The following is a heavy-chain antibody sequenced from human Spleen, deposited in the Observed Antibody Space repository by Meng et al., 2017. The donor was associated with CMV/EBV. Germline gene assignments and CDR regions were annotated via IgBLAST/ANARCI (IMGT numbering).Heavy chain of an antibody. J-gene: IGHJ6*02. CDR2: ISYDGSNK. D-gene: IGHD6-6*01. Sequence: GGSLRLSCAASGFTFSSYAMHWVRQAPGKGLEWVAVISYDGSNKYYADSVKGRFTISRDNSKNTLYLQMNSLRAEDTAVYYCARDHSSSYYYYYGMDVWGQGTTVTVSS. CDR1: GFTFSSYA. V-gene: IGHV3-30*04. CDR3: ARDHSSSYYYYYGMDV.